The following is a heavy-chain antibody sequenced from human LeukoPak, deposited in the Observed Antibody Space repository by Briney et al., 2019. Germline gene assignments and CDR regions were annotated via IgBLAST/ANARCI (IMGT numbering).Heavy chain of an antibody. D-gene: IGHD4-17*01. CDR3: AREDLDYGDYGSYYYYGMDV. J-gene: IGHJ6*02. CDR2: ISSSSSYT. Sequence: PGGSLRLSCAASGFTFSSYSMNWVRQAPGKGLEWVSSISSSSSYTYYADSVKGRFTISRGNAKNSLYLQMNSLRAEDTAVYYCAREDLDYGDYGSYYYYGMDVWGQGTTVTVSS. V-gene: IGHV3-21*01. CDR1: GFTFSSYS.